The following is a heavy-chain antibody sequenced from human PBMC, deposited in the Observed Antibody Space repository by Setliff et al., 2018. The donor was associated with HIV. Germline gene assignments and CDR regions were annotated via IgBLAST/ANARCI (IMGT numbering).Heavy chain of an antibody. J-gene: IGHJ4*02. V-gene: IGHV1-18*01. CDR2: ISPQNGKT. CDR3: ARIRSWYDSSGYSDY. Sequence: ASVKVSCKTSGYDFRRYGIAWVRQVPGHGLEWMGWISPQNGKTNNAQKLQGRVTMTTDTSTSTAYMELRSLRSDDTAVYYCARIRSWYDSSGYSDYWGQGTLVTVSS. D-gene: IGHD3-22*01. CDR1: GYDFRRYG.